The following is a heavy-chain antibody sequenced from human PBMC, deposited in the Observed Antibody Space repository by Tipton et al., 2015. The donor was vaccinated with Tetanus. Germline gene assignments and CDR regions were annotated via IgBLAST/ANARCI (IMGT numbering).Heavy chain of an antibody. CDR3: ARGFRAYGNCFFDY. D-gene: IGHD2-21*01. J-gene: IGHJ4*02. CDR2: IIPVFRTI. V-gene: IGHV1-69*14. Sequence: QVQLVQSGAEVKKPGSSVKVSCRDTGDTFSSYALIWVRQAPGQGLEWMGGIIPVFRTINYAQKFHGRVTITADKATTTVYLERSDLRSEDTAVYYCARGFRAYGNCFFDYWGQGTLVAVSS. CDR1: GDTFSSYA.